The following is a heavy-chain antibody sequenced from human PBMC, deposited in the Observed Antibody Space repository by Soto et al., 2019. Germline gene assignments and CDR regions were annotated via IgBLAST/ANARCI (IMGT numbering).Heavy chain of an antibody. CDR1: VFTSSG. Sequence: SVKVSCKSSVFTSSGISWVRQAPGQGLEWLGWISTHNGNTIYGQNFQGRVIMTIETSTTTVYMELRSLNSDDTAVYFCAREGILGPFDAYDLWGQGTPVTVSS. J-gene: IGHJ3*01. CDR3: AREGILGPFDAYDL. V-gene: IGHV1-18*04. D-gene: IGHD3-3*01. CDR2: ISTHNGNT.